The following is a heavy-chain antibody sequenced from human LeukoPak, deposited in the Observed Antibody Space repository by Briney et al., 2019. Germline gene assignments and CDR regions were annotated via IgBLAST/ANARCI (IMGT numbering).Heavy chain of an antibody. CDR3: ARGQVVGDY. D-gene: IGHD2-2*01. CDR1: GGSISSYY. Sequence: SETLSLTCTVSGGSISSYYWSWIRQPPGKGLEWIGYIYYSGSTNYNPSLKSRVTISVDTSKNQFSLKLSSATAADTAVYYCARGQVVGDYWGQGTLVTVSS. CDR2: IYYSGST. V-gene: IGHV4-59*01. J-gene: IGHJ4*02.